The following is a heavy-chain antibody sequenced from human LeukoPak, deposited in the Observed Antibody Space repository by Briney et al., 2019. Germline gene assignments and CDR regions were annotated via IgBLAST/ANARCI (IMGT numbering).Heavy chain of an antibody. CDR1: GGSFSGYY. Sequence: PSETLSLTCAVYGGSFSGYYWSWIRQPPGKGREWIGEINHSGSTNYNPSLKSRVTISVDTSKNQFSLKLSSVTAADTAVYYCARESNYDILTGYYKIFDYWGQGTLVTVSS. CDR3: ARESNYDILTGYYKIFDY. D-gene: IGHD3-9*01. J-gene: IGHJ4*02. V-gene: IGHV4-34*01. CDR2: INHSGST.